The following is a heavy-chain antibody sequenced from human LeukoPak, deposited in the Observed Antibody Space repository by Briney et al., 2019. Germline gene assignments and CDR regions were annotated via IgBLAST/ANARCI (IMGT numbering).Heavy chain of an antibody. CDR1: GFTVSSNY. CDR3: ASGGLLSRMGLDY. CDR2: IYSGDST. D-gene: IGHD1-26*01. Sequence: PGGSLRLSCAASGFTVSSNYMSWVRQAPGKGLEWVSVIYSGDSTYYADSVKGRFTISRDNSKNTLYLQMNSLRAEDTAVYYCASGGLLSRMGLDYWGQGTLVTVSS. J-gene: IGHJ4*02. V-gene: IGHV3-66*01.